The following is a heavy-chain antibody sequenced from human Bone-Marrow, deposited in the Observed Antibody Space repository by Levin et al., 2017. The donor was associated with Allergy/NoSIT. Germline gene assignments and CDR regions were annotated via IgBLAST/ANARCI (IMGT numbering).Heavy chain of an antibody. CDR1: GFTFSYSN. D-gene: IGHD3-16*02. J-gene: IGHJ3*01. Sequence: LSLTCAASGFTFSYSNMNWVRQAPGKGLEWVGSISSSSNYIYYAGSLKGRFTISRDNANNSLYLQMNTLRAEDTAVYYCARGMRPTVITGTDASDVWGQGTVVTVSS. V-gene: IGHV3-21*01. CDR3: ARGMRPTVITGTDASDV. CDR2: ISSSSNYI.